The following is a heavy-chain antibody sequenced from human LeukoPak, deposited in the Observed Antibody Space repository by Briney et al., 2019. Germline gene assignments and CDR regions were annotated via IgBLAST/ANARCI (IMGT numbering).Heavy chain of an antibody. Sequence: GGSLSLSCAACGFTFSNYWMSWVRQAPGKGLEWVANIKEDGSEKYYVDSVKGRFTISRDNARNSLYLQMNSLRAEDTAVYYCASGRQLGYWGQGTLVTVSS. D-gene: IGHD6-13*01. CDR2: IKEDGSEK. CDR1: GFTFSNYW. CDR3: ASGRQLGY. V-gene: IGHV3-7*01. J-gene: IGHJ4*02.